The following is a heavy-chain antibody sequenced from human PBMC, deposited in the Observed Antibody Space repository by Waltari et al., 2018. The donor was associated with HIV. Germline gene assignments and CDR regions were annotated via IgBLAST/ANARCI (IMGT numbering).Heavy chain of an antibody. J-gene: IGHJ4*02. CDR1: GFTFEDYA. CDR3: VKNTVCVGFLAFDL. V-gene: IGHV3-9*01. Sequence: QLVESGGALVQPGRSLRLSCEASGFTFEDYAMSWVRQVPGRGLEWVSGISGNSGSIRYADYVKGRFTMSRHNAKNSLFLEMKSLRLEDTALYYCVKNTVCVGFLAFDLWGQGTLVSVAS. D-gene: IGHD3-3*01. CDR2: ISGNSGSI.